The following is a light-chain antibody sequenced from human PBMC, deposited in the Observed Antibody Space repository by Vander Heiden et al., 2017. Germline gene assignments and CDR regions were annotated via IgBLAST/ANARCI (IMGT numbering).Light chain of an antibody. CDR1: SSNIGSNY. J-gene: IGLJ3*02. CDR3: AAWDDSLSGHWV. CDR2: RNN. V-gene: IGLV1-47*01. Sequence: QSVLTQPPSASGTPGQRVTISCSGSSSNIGSNYVYWYQQLPGTAPKLLSYRNNQRPSGVPDRFSGSKSGTSASLAISGLRSEDEADYYGAAWDDSLSGHWVFGGGTKLTVL.